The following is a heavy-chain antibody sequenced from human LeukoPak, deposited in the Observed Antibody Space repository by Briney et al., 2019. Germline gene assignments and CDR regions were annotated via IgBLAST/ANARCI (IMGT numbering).Heavy chain of an antibody. D-gene: IGHD6-19*01. CDR2: IISTTDGGTT. J-gene: IGHJ3*01. Sequence: PGGSLRLSCAASGFTFSNAYMGWVRQAPGKGLEWVGRIISTTDGGTTDYAAPVKGRFTISRDDSKNTLYLQMNSLKTEDTAVYLCTTGKSSSGWYGTFDFWGQGTMVNVSS. CDR1: GFTFSNAY. CDR3: TTGKSSSGWYGTFDF. V-gene: IGHV3-15*01.